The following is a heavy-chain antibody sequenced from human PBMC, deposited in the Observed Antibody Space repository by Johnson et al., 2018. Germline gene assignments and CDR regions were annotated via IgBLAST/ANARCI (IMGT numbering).Heavy chain of an antibody. V-gene: IGHV3-23*04. J-gene: IGHJ3*02. CDR2: ISGSGGST. D-gene: IGHD3-22*01. CDR1: GFTFSSYA. Sequence: VQLVESGGGLVQXGGSLRLSCAASGFTFSSYAMSWVRQAPGKGLEWVSAISGSGGSTYYADSVKGRFTCSRDNSKNTLSLQMNSLRAEDPAVYYGAKDRGPYYYDSSGYSYEADAFDIWGQGTMVTVSS. CDR3: AKDRGPYYYDSSGYSYEADAFDI.